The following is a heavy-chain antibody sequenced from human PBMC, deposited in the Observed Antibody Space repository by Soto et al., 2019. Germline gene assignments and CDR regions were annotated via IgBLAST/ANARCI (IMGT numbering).Heavy chain of an antibody. D-gene: IGHD6-6*01. CDR3: ARDQQQLVGGLYYYYYGMDV. CDR1: GGSISRYY. V-gene: IGHV4-59*01. CDR2: IYYSGST. Sequence: SEPLSLTCTVSGGSISRYYWSWIRQPPGKGLEWIGYIYYSGSTNYNPSLKSRVTISVDTSKNQFSLKLSSVTAADTAVYYCARDQQQLVGGLYYYYYGMDVWGQGTTVT. J-gene: IGHJ6*02.